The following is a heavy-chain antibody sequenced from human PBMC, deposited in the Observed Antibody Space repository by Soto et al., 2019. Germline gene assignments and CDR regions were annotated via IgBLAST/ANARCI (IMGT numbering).Heavy chain of an antibody. Sequence: EVQLVESGGGLVQPGGSLRLSCAASGFSFSSYWMHWVRQVPGKGLVWVSRINSDGSTTTYADSVKGRFNISRDNAKNTLYLQMNSLRVEDTAVYYCARVLTGSYNWFDPWGQGTLVTVSS. CDR2: INSDGSTT. V-gene: IGHV3-74*01. J-gene: IGHJ5*02. D-gene: IGHD1-26*01. CDR1: GFSFSSYW. CDR3: ARVLTGSYNWFDP.